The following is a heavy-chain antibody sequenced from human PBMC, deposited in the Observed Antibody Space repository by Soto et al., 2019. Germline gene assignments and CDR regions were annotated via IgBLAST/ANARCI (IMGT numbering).Heavy chain of an antibody. V-gene: IGHV1-2*04. Sequence: GASVKVSCKASGYSFAGYYMHWVRQAPGQGLEWMGWINPNSGGTNYAQKFQGWVTMTRDTSISTAYMELSRLRSDDTAVYYCARGGLIWFGEALYYYYGMDVWGQGTTVTVSS. CDR3: ARGGLIWFGEALYYYYGMDV. CDR1: GYSFAGYY. CDR2: INPNSGGT. J-gene: IGHJ6*02. D-gene: IGHD3-10*01.